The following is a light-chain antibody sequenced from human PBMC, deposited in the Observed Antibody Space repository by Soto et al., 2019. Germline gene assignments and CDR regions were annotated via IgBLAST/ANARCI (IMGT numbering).Light chain of an antibody. J-gene: IGKJ5*01. CDR2: KAS. CDR3: QQYNNWPRT. CDR1: QSISSW. V-gene: IGKV1-5*03. Sequence: DIQMTQSPSTLSASVGDRVTITCRASQSISSWLAWYQQKPGKALKLLIYKASTLRSGVPSRFSGSGSGTEFTLTISSLQSEDFAVYYCQQYNNWPRTFGQGTRLEIK.